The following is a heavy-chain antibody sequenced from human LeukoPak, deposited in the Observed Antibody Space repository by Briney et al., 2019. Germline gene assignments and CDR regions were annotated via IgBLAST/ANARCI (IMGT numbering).Heavy chain of an antibody. CDR2: IRQDGSEK. CDR3: ARDRAIVVVPAANYYGMDV. D-gene: IGHD2-2*01. Sequence: GGSLRLSCAASGFTFSSYWMSWVRQAPGKGLEWAANIRQDGSEKYYVDSVKGRFTISRDNAKNSLYLQMNSLRAEDTAVYYCARDRAIVVVPAANYYGMDVWGQGTTVTVSS. V-gene: IGHV3-7*01. J-gene: IGHJ6*02. CDR1: GFTFSSYW.